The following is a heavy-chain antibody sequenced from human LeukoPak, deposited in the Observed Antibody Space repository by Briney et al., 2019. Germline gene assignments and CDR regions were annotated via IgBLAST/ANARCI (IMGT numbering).Heavy chain of an antibody. Sequence: PGGSLRLSCAASGFTFSSYAMSWVRQAPGKGLEGVSVIYSGGSTYYTDSVKGRFTISRDNSKNTLYLQMNSLRAEDTAVYYCARDQQNYYDSSGHSGQGTLVTVSS. D-gene: IGHD3-22*01. CDR1: GFTFSSYA. J-gene: IGHJ4*02. CDR2: IYSGGST. CDR3: ARDQQNYYDSSGH. V-gene: IGHV3-66*02.